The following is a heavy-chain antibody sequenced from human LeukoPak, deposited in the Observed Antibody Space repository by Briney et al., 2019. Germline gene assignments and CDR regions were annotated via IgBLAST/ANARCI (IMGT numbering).Heavy chain of an antibody. D-gene: IGHD6-13*01. Sequence: GSSVKVSCKASGGTFSSYAISWVRQAPGQGLEWMGRIIPILGIANYAQKFQGRVTMTRNTSISTAYMELSSLRSEDTAVYYCEAAGRNYYYGMDVWGQGTTVTVSS. CDR3: EAAGRNYYYGMDV. CDR2: IIPILGIA. CDR1: GGTFSSYA. J-gene: IGHJ6*02. V-gene: IGHV1-69*04.